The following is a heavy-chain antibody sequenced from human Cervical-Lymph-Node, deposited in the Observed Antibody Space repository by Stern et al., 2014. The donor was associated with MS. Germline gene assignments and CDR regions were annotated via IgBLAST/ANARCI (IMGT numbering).Heavy chain of an antibody. J-gene: IGHJ4*02. V-gene: IGHV4-30-4*01. Sequence: VQLVESGPGLVKPSQTLSLTCTVSGGSISSGDYYWSWIRQPPGKGLEWIGYISYSGSTYYNPSLKSRVTISVDTSKNQFSLKLSSVTAADTAVYYCARDTADRGYCSSTSCRAFDYWGQGTLVTVSS. CDR3: ARDTADRGYCSSTSCRAFDY. D-gene: IGHD2-2*01. CDR1: GGSISSGDYY. CDR2: ISYSGST.